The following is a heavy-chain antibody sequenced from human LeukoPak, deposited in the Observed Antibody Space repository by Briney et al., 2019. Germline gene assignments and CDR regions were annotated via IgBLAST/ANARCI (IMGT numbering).Heavy chain of an antibody. CDR1: GGSISSYY. D-gene: IGHD3-3*01. Sequence: SETLSLTCTFSGGSISSYYWSWIRQPPGKGLEWIGYIYYSGSTNYNPSLKSRVTISVDTSKNQFSLKLSSVTAADTAVYYCARRRITIFGVVIMPFDYWGQGTLVTVSS. J-gene: IGHJ4*02. V-gene: IGHV4-59*01. CDR2: IYYSGST. CDR3: ARRRITIFGVVIMPFDY.